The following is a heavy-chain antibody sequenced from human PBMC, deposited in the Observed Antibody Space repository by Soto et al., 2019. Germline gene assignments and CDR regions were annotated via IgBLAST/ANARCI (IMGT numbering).Heavy chain of an antibody. Sequence: GGSLRLSCAAAGFTFSSYSMNWVRQAPGKGLEWVSYISSSSSTIYYADSVKGRFTISRDNAKNSLYLQTNSLRDEDTAVYYCARDLYSYGPSGDYWGQGTLVTVSS. V-gene: IGHV3-48*02. CDR3: ARDLYSYGPSGDY. CDR1: GFTFSSYS. D-gene: IGHD5-18*01. CDR2: ISSSSSTI. J-gene: IGHJ4*02.